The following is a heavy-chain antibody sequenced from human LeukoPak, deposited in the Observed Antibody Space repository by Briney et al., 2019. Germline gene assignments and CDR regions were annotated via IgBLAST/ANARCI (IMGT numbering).Heavy chain of an antibody. CDR2: ISAYNGNT. J-gene: IGHJ4*02. CDR3: ARTSLYYDFWSGFQHYFDY. CDR1: GYTFTSYG. Sequence: ASVKVSCKASGYTFTSYGISWVRQAPGQGLEWMGWISAYNGNTNYAQKLQGRVTMTTDTSTSTAYMELRSLRSDDTAVYYCARTSLYYDFWSGFQHYFDYWGQGTLVTVSS. D-gene: IGHD3-3*01. V-gene: IGHV1-18*01.